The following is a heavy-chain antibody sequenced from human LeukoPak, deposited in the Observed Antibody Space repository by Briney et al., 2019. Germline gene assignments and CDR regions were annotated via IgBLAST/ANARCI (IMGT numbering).Heavy chain of an antibody. D-gene: IGHD2-15*01. Sequence: QPGRSLRLSCAASGFTFSSYGMHWVRQAPGKGLEWVAVISYDGSNKYYADSVKGRFTISRDNSKNTLYLQMNSLRAEDTAVYYCARNRLRATATYMDVWGKGTTVTVSS. V-gene: IGHV3-30*03. CDR3: ARNRLRATATYMDV. CDR2: ISYDGSNK. CDR1: GFTFSSYG. J-gene: IGHJ6*04.